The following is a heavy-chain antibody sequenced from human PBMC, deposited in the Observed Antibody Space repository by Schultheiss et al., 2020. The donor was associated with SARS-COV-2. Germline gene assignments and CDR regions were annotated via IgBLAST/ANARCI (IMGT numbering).Heavy chain of an antibody. J-gene: IGHJ4*02. Sequence: LRLSCAVYGGSFSGYYWSWIRQHPGKGLEWIGYIYYSGSTYYNPSLKSRVTISVDTSKNQFSLKLSSVTAADTAVYYCARVGYCSGGSCYGVGYWGQGTLGTVSS. D-gene: IGHD2-15*01. CDR1: GGSFSGYY. CDR3: ARVGYCSGGSCYGVGY. V-gene: IGHV4-31*11. CDR2: IYYSGST.